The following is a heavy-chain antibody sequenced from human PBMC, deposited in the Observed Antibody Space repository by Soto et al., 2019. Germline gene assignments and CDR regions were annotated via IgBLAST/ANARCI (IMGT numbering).Heavy chain of an antibody. Sequence: PSETLSLTCTVSGGSISSYYWSWIRQPPGKGLEWIGYIYYSGSTNYNPSLKSRVTISVDTSKNQFSLKLSSVTAADTAVYYCARSDTAMVTFYFDYWGQGTLVTVSS. J-gene: IGHJ4*02. CDR1: GGSISSYY. V-gene: IGHV4-59*01. D-gene: IGHD5-18*01. CDR2: IYYSGST. CDR3: ARSDTAMVTFYFDY.